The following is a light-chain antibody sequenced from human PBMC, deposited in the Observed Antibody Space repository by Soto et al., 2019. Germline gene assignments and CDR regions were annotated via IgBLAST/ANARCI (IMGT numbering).Light chain of an antibody. Sequence: QMTQSPSTLSASVGARVTITCRASQSISSWLAWYQQKPGKAPKLLIYDASSLESGVPSRFSGSGSGTEFTLTISSLQPDDFATYYCQQYNSYSLTCGQGTKGDIK. CDR2: DAS. V-gene: IGKV1-5*01. CDR1: QSISSW. CDR3: QQYNSYSLT. J-gene: IGKJ1*01.